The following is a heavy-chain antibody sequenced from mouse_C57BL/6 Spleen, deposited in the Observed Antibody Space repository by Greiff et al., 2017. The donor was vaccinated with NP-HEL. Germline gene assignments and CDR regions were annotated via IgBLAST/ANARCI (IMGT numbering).Heavy chain of an antibody. J-gene: IGHJ2*01. CDR3: ARRGYDGYYAFDY. CDR1: GYTFTSYW. V-gene: IGHV1-64*01. D-gene: IGHD2-3*01. Sequence: QVQLQQPGAELVKPGASVKLSCKASGYTFTSYWMHWVKQRPGQGLEWIGMIHPNSGSTNYNEKFKSKATLTVDKSSSTAYMQLSSLTSEDSAVYYCARRGYDGYYAFDYWGQGTTLTVSS. CDR2: IHPNSGST.